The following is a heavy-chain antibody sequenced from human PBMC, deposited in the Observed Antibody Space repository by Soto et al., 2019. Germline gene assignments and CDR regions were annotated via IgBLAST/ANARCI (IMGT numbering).Heavy chain of an antibody. J-gene: IGHJ6*02. CDR2: IDPSDSYT. CDR1: GYRFTSYW. Sequence: PRESQKSFFKGSGYRFTSYWVTWVRQKAGKGLEWMGRIDPSDSYTNYSPSLHGHVTISADKSISTAYLQWSSLKASDTAMYYCARVKWDSGYYGMDVWGQGTTVTVSS. V-gene: IGHV5-10-1*01. CDR3: ARVKWDSGYYGMDV. D-gene: IGHD1-26*01.